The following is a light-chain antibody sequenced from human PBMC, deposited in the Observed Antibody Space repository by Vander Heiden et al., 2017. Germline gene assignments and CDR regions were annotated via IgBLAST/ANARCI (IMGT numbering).Light chain of an antibody. CDR1: STDAGGYNY. J-gene: IGLJ1*01. CDR3: SSYAGSNSNV. CDR2: EVN. V-gene: IGLV2-8*01. Sequence: QSALTHPPSASGSLGQSVTCPCPGSSTDAGGYNYVSWYQRHPGKAHNLMIYEVNKRPSGVSDRFSGSKSGNTASLTVSGLQADDEAEYFCSSYAGSNSNVFGAGTKVAVL.